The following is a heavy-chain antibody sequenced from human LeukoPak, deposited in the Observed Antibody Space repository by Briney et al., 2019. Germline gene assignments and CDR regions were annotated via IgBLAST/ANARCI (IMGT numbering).Heavy chain of an antibody. V-gene: IGHV4-4*07. Sequence: SETLSLTCTVSGGSISRYYWSWIRQPAGKGLEWIGCIYTSGSTNYNPSLKSRVTISVDTSKNQFSLKLSSVTAADTAVYYCARTYYDFWSAPQRAFDIWGQGTMVTVSS. CDR3: ARTYYDFWSAPQRAFDI. CDR1: GGSISRYY. CDR2: IYTSGST. D-gene: IGHD3-3*01. J-gene: IGHJ3*02.